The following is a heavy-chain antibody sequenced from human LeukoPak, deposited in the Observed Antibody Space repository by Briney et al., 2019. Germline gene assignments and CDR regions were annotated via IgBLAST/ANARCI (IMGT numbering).Heavy chain of an antibody. CDR3: ARDADFWSGGYYYYYMDV. V-gene: IGHV3-21*01. Sequence: GGSLRLSCAASGFTFSSYSMNWVRQAPGKGLEWVSSISSSSSYIYYADSVKGRFTISRDNAKNSLYLQMNSLRAEDTAVYYCARDADFWSGGYYYYYMDVRGKGTTVTVSS. CDR2: ISSSSSYI. D-gene: IGHD3-3*01. CDR1: GFTFSSYS. J-gene: IGHJ6*03.